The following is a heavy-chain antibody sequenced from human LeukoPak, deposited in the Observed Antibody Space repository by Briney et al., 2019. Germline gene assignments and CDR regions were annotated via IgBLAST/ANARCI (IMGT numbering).Heavy chain of an antibody. CDR1: GGSFSGYY. V-gene: IGHV4-34*01. J-gene: IGHJ3*02. CDR2: INHSGST. D-gene: IGHD2-15*01. CDR3: ARGCSGGSCYGSDDAFDI. Sequence: SETLSLTCAVYGGSFSGYYWSWIRQPPGKGLEWIGEINHSGSTNYNLSLKSRVTISVDTSKNQFSLKLSSVTAADTAVYYCARGCSGGSCYGSDDAFDIWGQGTMVTVSS.